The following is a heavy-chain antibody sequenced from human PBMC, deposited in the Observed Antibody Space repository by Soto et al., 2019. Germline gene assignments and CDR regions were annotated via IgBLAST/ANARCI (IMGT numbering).Heavy chain of an antibody. CDR2: ISFDESSK. V-gene: IGHV3-30-3*01. J-gene: IGHJ4*02. D-gene: IGHD4-17*01. Sequence: GGSLRLSCASSGFTCRTYTLQWVRQAPGKGLEWVAVISFDESSKFYADSVKGRFTISRDNSKNTLYLQMNSLRAEDTAVYYCARDFSTTAPFDYWGKGTRVTV. CDR1: GFTCRTYT. CDR3: ARDFSTTAPFDY.